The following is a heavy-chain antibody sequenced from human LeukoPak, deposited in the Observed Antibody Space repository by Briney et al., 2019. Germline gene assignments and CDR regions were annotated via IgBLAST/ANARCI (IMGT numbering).Heavy chain of an antibody. V-gene: IGHV3-23*01. D-gene: IGHD3-16*01. Sequence: PGGSLRLSCAASGFTFSSHGMSWVRQAPGKGLEWVSTISGSGDYTFYADSGKGRFTISRDNSKNTLYLQMNSLRGEDTALYYCAKDLHWGLDYWGQGALVTVSS. CDR3: AKDLHWGLDY. CDR2: ISGSGDYT. J-gene: IGHJ4*02. CDR1: GFTFSSHG.